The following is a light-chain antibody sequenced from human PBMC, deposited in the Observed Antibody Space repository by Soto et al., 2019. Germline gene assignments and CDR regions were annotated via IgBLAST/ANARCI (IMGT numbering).Light chain of an antibody. V-gene: IGKV1-39*01. Sequence: DIRMTQSPSSLSASVGDTVTITCRASQGISDYLSWFQHKPGEAPKLLICTASSLQGGVPLRFSGAGSRTDFSLTISGLQPEDSATYYCQQTYTFPWTFGQGTRVDIK. CDR2: TAS. CDR1: QGISDY. J-gene: IGKJ1*01. CDR3: QQTYTFPWT.